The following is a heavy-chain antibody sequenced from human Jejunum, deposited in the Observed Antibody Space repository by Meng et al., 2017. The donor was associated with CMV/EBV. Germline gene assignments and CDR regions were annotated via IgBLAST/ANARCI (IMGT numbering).Heavy chain of an antibody. D-gene: IGHD2-15*01. J-gene: IGHJ5*02. Sequence: LSCASSGFTFDNYWMHWVRQPPGGGLVWLSRIDNDGSDTIYADSVKGRFTVSRDNARNTLYLQMNNLRDEDTAVYYCARDTPHNAFDPWGQGTLVTVSS. CDR2: IDNDGSDT. CDR1: GFTFDNYW. CDR3: ARDTPHNAFDP. V-gene: IGHV3-74*01.